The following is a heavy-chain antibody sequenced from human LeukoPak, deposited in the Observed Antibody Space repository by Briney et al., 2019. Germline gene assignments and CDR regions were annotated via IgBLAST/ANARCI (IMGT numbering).Heavy chain of an antibody. CDR3: AKDSRHCIEY. D-gene: IGHD2-21*02. Sequence: PGGSLRLSCVASGFTFRSYGIHWVRQAPGKGLEWVAVISSDESNKSYADSVKGRFTISRDNSKNTLYLQMNSLRAEDTAVYYCAKDSRHCIEYWGQGTLVTVSS. CDR2: ISSDESNK. CDR1: GFTFRSYG. V-gene: IGHV3-30*18. J-gene: IGHJ4*02.